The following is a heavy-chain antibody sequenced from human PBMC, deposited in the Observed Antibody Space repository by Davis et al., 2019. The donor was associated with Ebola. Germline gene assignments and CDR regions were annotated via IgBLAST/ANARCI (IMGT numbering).Heavy chain of an antibody. V-gene: IGHV5-10-1*01. Sequence: KVSCKGSGYSFSSYYITWVRQMPEKGLEWMGRIDPSDSYSNYSPSFQGHVTISIDKSISTAYLQWSSLKASDTAMYYCARHIKGRGYSGYGHYYYYYGMDVWGQGTTVTVSS. CDR1: GYSFSSYY. CDR3: ARHIKGRGYSGYGHYYYYYGMDV. D-gene: IGHD5-12*01. CDR2: IDPSDSYS. J-gene: IGHJ6*02.